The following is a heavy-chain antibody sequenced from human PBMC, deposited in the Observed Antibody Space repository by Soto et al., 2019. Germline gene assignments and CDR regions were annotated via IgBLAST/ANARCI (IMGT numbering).Heavy chain of an antibody. J-gene: IGHJ4*02. CDR3: AANSSYDIFGY. Sequence: QVQLVESGGGVVQPGRSLRLSCADSGFTFSSYGMHWVRQAPCKGLEWVAAISYDGSNKCYADSVKGRFTISRDNSKNTLYLQMNSLRAEDKAVYYRAANSSYDIFGYWGQGNLVTVSS. D-gene: IGHD3-9*01. CDR2: ISYDGSNK. CDR1: GFTFSSYG. V-gene: IGHV3-30*03.